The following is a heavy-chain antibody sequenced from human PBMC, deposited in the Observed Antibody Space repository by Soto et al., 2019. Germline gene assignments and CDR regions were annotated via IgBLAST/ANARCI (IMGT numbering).Heavy chain of an antibody. J-gene: IGHJ4*02. D-gene: IGHD2-15*01. CDR1: GFTVSSNY. V-gene: IGHV3-66*01. CDR3: ARVEGWWVDY. Sequence: EVQLVESGGGLVQPGGSLRLSCAASGFTVSSNYMSWVRQAPGKGLEWVSVIYSGGSTYYADSVKGRFTISRDNSKTSLYLQMNSLSAEATAVYYCARVEGWWVDYWGQGTLVPVSS. CDR2: IYSGGST.